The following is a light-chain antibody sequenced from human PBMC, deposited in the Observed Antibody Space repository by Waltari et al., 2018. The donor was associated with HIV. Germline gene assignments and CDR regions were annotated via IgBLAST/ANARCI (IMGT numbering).Light chain of an antibody. CDR2: QDS. CDR1: KLGEKF. Sequence: SYDLTQPPSVSVSPGQTARITCSGEKLGEKFVSWYQQKPGQSPMVVFNQDSQRPSGIPQRFSRSNSGNPATLAISGTHPLDDADYYCQTWDIATGVCGGGTRLTVL. CDR3: QTWDIATGV. J-gene: IGLJ3*02. V-gene: IGLV3-1*01.